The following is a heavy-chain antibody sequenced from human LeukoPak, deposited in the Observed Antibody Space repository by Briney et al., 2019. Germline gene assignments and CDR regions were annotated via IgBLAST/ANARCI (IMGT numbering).Heavy chain of an antibody. CDR2: MYSSGTS. CDR3: ARGMYDLQLGAWFDP. CDR1: GGSISGDY. J-gene: IGHJ5*02. D-gene: IGHD3-3*01. V-gene: IGHV4-59*01. Sequence: SETLSLTCTVSGGSISGDYWSWIRQPPGKGLEYLGFMYSSGTSNYNPSLMRRVTMSVDTSKFQFSLKLRSVTAADTAVYYCARGMYDLQLGAWFDPWGQGTLVTVSS.